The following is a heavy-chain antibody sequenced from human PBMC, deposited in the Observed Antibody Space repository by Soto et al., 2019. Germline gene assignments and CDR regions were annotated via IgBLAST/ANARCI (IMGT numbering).Heavy chain of an antibody. D-gene: IGHD3-22*01. V-gene: IGHV3-74*01. Sequence: GSLRLSCAASGFTFSSYWMHWVRQAPGKGLVWVSRINSDGSSTSYADSVKGRFTISRDNAKNTLYLQMNSLRAEDTAVYYCARDYYDSSGYYWYAFDIWGQGTMVTVS. J-gene: IGHJ3*02. CDR3: ARDYYDSSGYYWYAFDI. CDR2: INSDGSST. CDR1: GFTFSSYW.